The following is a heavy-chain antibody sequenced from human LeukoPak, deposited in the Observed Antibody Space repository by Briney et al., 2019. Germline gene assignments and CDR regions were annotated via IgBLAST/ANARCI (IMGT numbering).Heavy chain of an antibody. CDR3: ARVELRFWGQLDY. CDR2: INPNSGGT. CDR1: GYTFTGYY. Sequence: EASVKVSCKASGYTFTGYYMHWVRQAPGQGLAWMGWINPNSGGTNYAQKFQGRVTMTRDTSISTAYMALSGLRSDDTAVYYCARVELRFWGQLDYWGQGTLVTVSS. V-gene: IGHV1-2*02. J-gene: IGHJ4*02. D-gene: IGHD1-7*01.